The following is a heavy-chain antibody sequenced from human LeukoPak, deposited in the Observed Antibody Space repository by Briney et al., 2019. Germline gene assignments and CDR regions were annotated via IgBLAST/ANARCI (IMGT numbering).Heavy chain of an antibody. J-gene: IGHJ3*02. V-gene: IGHV3-30-3*01. CDR1: GFTFSSYA. CDR3: AKDRVSDGSRGAFDI. Sequence: PGGSLRFSCAASGFTFSSYAMHWVRQAPGEGLEWVAVISYDGSNKKYADSVKGRFTISRDNSKNTLYLQMNSLRAEDTAVYYCAKDRVSDGSRGAFDIWGQGTMVTVSS. CDR2: ISYDGSNK. D-gene: IGHD5-24*01.